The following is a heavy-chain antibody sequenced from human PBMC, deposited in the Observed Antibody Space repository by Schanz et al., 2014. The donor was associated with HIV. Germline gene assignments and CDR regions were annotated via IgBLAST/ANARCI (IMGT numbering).Heavy chain of an antibody. V-gene: IGHV1-69*01. J-gene: IGHJ4*02. CDR2: IIPIIGTA. Sequence: QVQLVQSGAEVKKPGSSVKVSCKASGGTFNIYTISWVRQAPGQGLEWVGGIIPIIGTADYAQKFQGRVTITVDESTSTAYMELSSLRSEDTAVYYCARDTLGTVYFFDYWGQGTLITVSS. CDR1: GGTFNIYT. CDR3: ARDTLGTVYFFDY. D-gene: IGHD7-27*01.